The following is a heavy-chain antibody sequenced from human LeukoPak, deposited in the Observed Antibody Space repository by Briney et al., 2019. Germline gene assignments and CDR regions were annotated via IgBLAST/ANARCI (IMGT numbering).Heavy chain of an antibody. D-gene: IGHD3-16*01. CDR1: GFTFSNYG. J-gene: IGHJ4*02. V-gene: IGHV3-33*08. Sequence: GGSLRLSCAASGFTFSNYGMHWVRQAPGQGLEWVAVTWYDGSKKYYADSVKGRFTISRDNSKSTLYLQMNSLRAEDTAVYYCARDYGGFDYWGQGTLVTVSS. CDR3: ARDYGGFDY. CDR2: TWYDGSKK.